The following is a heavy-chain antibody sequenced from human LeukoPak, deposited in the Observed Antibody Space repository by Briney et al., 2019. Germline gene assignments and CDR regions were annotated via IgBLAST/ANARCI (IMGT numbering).Heavy chain of an antibody. V-gene: IGHV4-39*01. Sequence: SETLSLTCTVSGGSISSSSYYWGWIRQPPGKGLEWIGSIYYSGSTYYNPSLKSRVTISVDTSKNQFSLKLSSVTAADTAVYYCAGHWEGPFDYWGQGTLVTVSS. CDR1: GGSISSSSYY. CDR3: AGHWEGPFDY. J-gene: IGHJ4*02. CDR2: IYYSGST. D-gene: IGHD1-26*01.